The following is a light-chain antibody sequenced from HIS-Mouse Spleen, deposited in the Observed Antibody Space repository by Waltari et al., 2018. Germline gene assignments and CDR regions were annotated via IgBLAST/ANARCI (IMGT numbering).Light chain of an antibody. CDR2: RNN. V-gene: IGLV1-44*01. CDR3: AAWDDSLNGPV. J-gene: IGLJ3*02. Sequence: QSVLTQPPSASGTPGQRVTISCSGSSSNIGSNTVNWYQQLPGTAPQPLIYRNNQRPSGFPDRFSGSKSGTSASLAISGLQSEDEADYYCAAWDDSLNGPVFGGGTKLTVL. CDR1: SSNIGSNT.